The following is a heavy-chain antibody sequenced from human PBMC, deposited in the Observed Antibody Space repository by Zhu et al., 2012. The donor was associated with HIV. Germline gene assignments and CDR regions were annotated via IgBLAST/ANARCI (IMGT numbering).Heavy chain of an antibody. Sequence: EVQLLESGGGLVQPGGSLRLSCAASGFTFSNYDMSWVRQAPGKGLEWVSAISGSGGSTYYADSVKGRFTISRDNSKNTLYLQMNSLRAEDTAVYYCARDCSSTSCYPGGWGQGTLVTVSS. D-gene: IGHD2-2*01. CDR1: GFTFSNYD. J-gene: IGHJ4*02. V-gene: IGHV3-23*01. CDR2: ISGSGGST. CDR3: ARDCSSTSCYPGG.